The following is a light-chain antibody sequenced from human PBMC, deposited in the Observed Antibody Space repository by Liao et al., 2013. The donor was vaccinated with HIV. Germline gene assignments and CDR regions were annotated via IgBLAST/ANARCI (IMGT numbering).Light chain of an antibody. CDR1: NIGSKT. V-gene: IGLV3-21*04. J-gene: IGLJ2*01. Sequence: SYVLTQPPSVSAAPGQTARITCGGSNIGSKTVHWYQQTPGQAPVLVMSYDDARPSGIPERFSGANSGNTATLTISRVEVGDEADYYCQVWDISGDQDVVFGGGTKLTVL. CDR2: YDD. CDR3: QVWDISGDQDVV.